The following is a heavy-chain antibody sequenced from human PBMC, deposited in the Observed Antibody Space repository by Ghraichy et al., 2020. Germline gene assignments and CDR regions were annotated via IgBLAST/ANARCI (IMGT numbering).Heavy chain of an antibody. J-gene: IGHJ3*01. Sequence: GESLNISCTASGFTFITYWMHWVRQAPGKGLDWVSDIDHDGTITTYADSVKGRFTISRDNAKNTLYLQMNSLRVEDTAVYYCSREAGAGGISYGSDVWGQQTNVTVSS. CDR1: GFTFITYW. CDR3: SREAGAGGISYGSDV. CDR2: IDHDGTIT. V-gene: IGHV3-74*01. D-gene: IGHD6-6*01.